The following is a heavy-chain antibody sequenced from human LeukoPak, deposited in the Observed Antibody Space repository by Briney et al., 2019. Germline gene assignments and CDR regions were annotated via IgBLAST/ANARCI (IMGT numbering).Heavy chain of an antibody. CDR1: GGTFSSHA. D-gene: IGHD5-24*01. CDR2: IIPIFGTA. CDR3: ATLERWPNPWDFQH. Sequence: SVKVSCKASGGTFSSHAISWVRQAPGQGLEWMGGIIPIFGTANYAQKFQGRVTITTDESTSTAYMELSSLRSEDTAVYYCATLERWPNPWDFQHWGQGTLVTVSS. J-gene: IGHJ1*01. V-gene: IGHV1-69*05.